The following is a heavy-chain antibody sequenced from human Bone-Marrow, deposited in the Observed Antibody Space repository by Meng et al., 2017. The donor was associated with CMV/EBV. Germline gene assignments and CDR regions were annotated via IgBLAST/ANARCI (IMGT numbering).Heavy chain of an antibody. CDR2: IYYSGST. CDR3: ARDLNGDGIYYFYGMDV. J-gene: IGHJ6*02. CDR1: GGSISSSSYY. V-gene: IGHV4-39*07. D-gene: IGHD7-27*01. Sequence: SETLSLTCTVSGGSISSSSYYWGWIRQPPGKGLEWIGSIYYSGSTYYNPSLKSRVTISVDTSKNQFSLKLSSVTAADTAEYYCARDLNGDGIYYFYGMDVWGQGTTVTVSS.